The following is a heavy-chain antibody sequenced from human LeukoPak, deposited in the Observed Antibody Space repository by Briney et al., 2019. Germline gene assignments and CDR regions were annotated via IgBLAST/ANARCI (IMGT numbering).Heavy chain of an antibody. CDR3: ARGTSTMIVVFHLYYYYYYMDV. J-gene: IGHJ6*03. Sequence: ASETLSLTCAVYGGSFSGYYWSWIRQPPGKGLEWIGEINHSGSTNYNPSLKSRVTISVDTSKNQFSLKLSSVTAADMAVYYCARGTSTMIVVFHLYYYYYYMDVWGKGTTVTVSS. D-gene: IGHD3-22*01. CDR2: INHSGST. CDR1: GGSFSGYY. V-gene: IGHV4-34*01.